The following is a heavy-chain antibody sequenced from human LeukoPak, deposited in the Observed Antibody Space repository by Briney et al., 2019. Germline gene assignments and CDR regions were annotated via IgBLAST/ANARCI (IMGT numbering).Heavy chain of an antibody. D-gene: IGHD3-10*01. CDR2: IIPIFGTA. J-gene: IGHJ6*03. Sequence: GASVKVSCKASGGTFSSYAISWVRQAPGQGLEWMGGIIPIFGTANYAQKFQGRVTITADKSTSTAYMELSSLRSEDTAVYYCARGGDLNYYGSGSYSPRHYYYYYMDVWGKGTTVTVSS. V-gene: IGHV1-69*06. CDR3: ARGGDLNYYGSGSYSPRHYYYYYMDV. CDR1: GGTFSSYA.